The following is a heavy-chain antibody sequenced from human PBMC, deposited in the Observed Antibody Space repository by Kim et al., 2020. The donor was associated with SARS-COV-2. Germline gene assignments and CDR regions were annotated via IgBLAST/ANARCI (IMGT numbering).Heavy chain of an antibody. Sequence: RVTISVDTSKNQFSLKLSSVTAADTAVYYCARSGRGSDYYGSGSYRWFDPWGQGTLVTVSS. J-gene: IGHJ5*02. V-gene: IGHV4-34*01. CDR3: ARSGRGSDYYGSGSYRWFDP. D-gene: IGHD3-10*01.